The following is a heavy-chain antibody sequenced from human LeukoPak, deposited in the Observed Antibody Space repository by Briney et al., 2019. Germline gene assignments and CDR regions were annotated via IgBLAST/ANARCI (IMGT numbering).Heavy chain of an antibody. D-gene: IGHD3-16*01. CDR3: ARGKFRLSDSWFDP. V-gene: IGHV1-18*01. J-gene: IGHJ5*02. CDR1: GYTFTSYG. Sequence: ASVKVSCKASGYTFTSYGISWVRQAPGQGLEWMGWISAYNGNTNYAQKLQGRVTMTTDTSTSTAYMELRSLRSDDTAVYHCARGKFRLSDSWFDPWGQGTLVTVSS. CDR2: ISAYNGNT.